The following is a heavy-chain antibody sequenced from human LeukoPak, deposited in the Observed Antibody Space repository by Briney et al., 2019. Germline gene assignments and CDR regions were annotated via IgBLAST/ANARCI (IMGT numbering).Heavy chain of an antibody. D-gene: IGHD3-22*01. CDR3: ARASQYYYDSSGYPLFDY. CDR1: GGSFSGYY. Sequence: SETLSLTCAVYGGSFSGYYWSWIRQPPGKGLEWIGEINHSGSTNYNPSLESRVTISVDTSKNQFSLNLSSVTAADTTVYYCARASQYYYDSSGYPLFDYWGQGTLVTVSS. V-gene: IGHV4-34*01. CDR2: INHSGST. J-gene: IGHJ4*02.